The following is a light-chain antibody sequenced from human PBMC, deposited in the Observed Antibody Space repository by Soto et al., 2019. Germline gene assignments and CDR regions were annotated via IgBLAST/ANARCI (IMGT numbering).Light chain of an antibody. Sequence: EIVLTQSPATLSLSPGERATLSCGASQSIDKNYLGWYQQKPGLPPRLLFYDVSNRATGIPYRFSGSGSAIDFTLTITSREPEDFAVYYCQQYDHSPLTFGGGTKVEIK. CDR1: QSIDKNY. CDR3: QQYDHSPLT. J-gene: IGKJ4*01. CDR2: DVS. V-gene: IGKV3D-20*01.